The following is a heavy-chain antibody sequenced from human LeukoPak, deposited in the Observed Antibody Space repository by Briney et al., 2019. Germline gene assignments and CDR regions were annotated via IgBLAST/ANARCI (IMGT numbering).Heavy chain of an antibody. CDR2: ISSSSSYI. D-gene: IGHD6-19*01. CDR1: GFTFSNYA. Sequence: GGSLRLSCAASGFTFSNYALAWVRQAPGKGLEWVSSISSSSSYIYYADSVKGRFTISRDNAKNSLYLQMNSLRAEDTAVYYCASGALRVAATGYFDYWGQGTLVTVSS. CDR3: ASGALRVAATGYFDY. V-gene: IGHV3-21*01. J-gene: IGHJ4*02.